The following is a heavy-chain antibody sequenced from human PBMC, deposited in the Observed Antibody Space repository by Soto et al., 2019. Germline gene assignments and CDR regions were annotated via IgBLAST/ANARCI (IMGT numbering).Heavy chain of an antibody. CDR1: GGSISSYY. Sequence: QVQLQESGPGLVKPSETLSLTCTVSGGSISSYYWSWIRQPPGKGLEWIGYIYYSGSTNYIPSLKSRVTISVDTSKNQFSLKLSSVTAADTAVYYCARDNYGGDFDYWGQGTLVTVSS. D-gene: IGHD4-17*01. J-gene: IGHJ4*02. CDR2: IYYSGST. V-gene: IGHV4-59*01. CDR3: ARDNYGGDFDY.